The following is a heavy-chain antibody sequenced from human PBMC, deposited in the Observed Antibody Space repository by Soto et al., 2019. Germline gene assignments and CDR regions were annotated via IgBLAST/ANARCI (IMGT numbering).Heavy chain of an antibody. J-gene: IGHJ4*02. CDR2: INKDGSQK. Sequence: GVLRLSCAASGFTLSNYWMTWVRQAPGKGLEWVANINKDGSQKNYVDSVKGRFTIARDNGQNSLSLQMNSLRVEDTAVYYCVRELGLAYWGQGALVTVS. D-gene: IGHD7-27*01. CDR1: GFTLSNYW. V-gene: IGHV3-7*03. CDR3: VRELGLAY.